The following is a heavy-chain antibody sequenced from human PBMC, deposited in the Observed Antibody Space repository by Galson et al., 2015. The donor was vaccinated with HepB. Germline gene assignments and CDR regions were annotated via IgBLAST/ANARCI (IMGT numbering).Heavy chain of an antibody. Sequence: SLRLSCAASGFTFRSTWMHWVRQVPGKGLLWVSRSSSDGTTINYADSVEGRFTISRDNAKNTLYLQMNSLRAEDTAVYYCATAGNYRFDNWGQGTLVTVSS. J-gene: IGHJ4*02. CDR1: GFTFRSTW. CDR2: SSSDGTTI. V-gene: IGHV3-74*01. D-gene: IGHD5-24*01. CDR3: ATAGNYRFDN.